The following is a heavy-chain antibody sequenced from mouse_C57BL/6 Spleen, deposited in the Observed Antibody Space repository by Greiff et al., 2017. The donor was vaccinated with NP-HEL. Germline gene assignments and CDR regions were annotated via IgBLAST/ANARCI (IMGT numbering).Heavy chain of an antibody. Sequence: VQLQQSGPVLVKPGASVKMSCKASGYTFTDYYMNWVKQSHGKSLEWIGVINPYNGGTSYNQKFKGKATLTVDKSSSTAYMELNSLTSEDSAVYYCALDSSGYPCAYWGKGTLVTVSA. CDR2: INPYNGGT. D-gene: IGHD3-2*02. J-gene: IGHJ3*01. V-gene: IGHV1-19*01. CDR3: ALDSSGYPCAY. CDR1: GYTFTDYY.